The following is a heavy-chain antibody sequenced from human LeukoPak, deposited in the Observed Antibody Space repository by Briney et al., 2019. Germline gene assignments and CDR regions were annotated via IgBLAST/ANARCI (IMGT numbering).Heavy chain of an antibody. V-gene: IGHV3-53*01. Sequence: GGSLRLSCSASGFTVSSNYMSWVLQAPGKGLEWVSVIYAGGATAYADSVKGRLIISRDNSKNTLYLQMNSLRAEDTALYYCAREGGDSMIQGVIADWGQGTLVTVSS. CDR2: IYAGGAT. J-gene: IGHJ4*02. CDR3: AREGGDSMIQGVIAD. CDR1: GFTVSSNY. D-gene: IGHD3-10*01.